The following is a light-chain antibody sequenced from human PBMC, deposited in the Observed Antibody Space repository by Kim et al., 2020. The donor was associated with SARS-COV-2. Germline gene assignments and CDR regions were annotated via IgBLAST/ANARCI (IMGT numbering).Light chain of an antibody. V-gene: IGKV1-5*03. Sequence: DIQMTQSPSTLSASVGDRVTITCRASQSISTWLAWYHQKPGKAPKLLIYKASSLESGVPSRFSGSGSGTEFSLTISSLQPDDFATYYCQLYNSYSRTFGQGTKVDIK. CDR2: KAS. CDR3: QLYNSYSRT. CDR1: QSISTW. J-gene: IGKJ1*01.